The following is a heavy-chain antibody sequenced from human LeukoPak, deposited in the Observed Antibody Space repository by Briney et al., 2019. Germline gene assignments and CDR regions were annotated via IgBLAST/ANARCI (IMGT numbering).Heavy chain of an antibody. V-gene: IGHV1-69*13. J-gene: IGHJ5*02. CDR1: GGTFSSYA. CDR3: AMGLGYCSGGSCYYNWFDP. CDR2: IIPIFGTA. Sequence: SVKVSCKASGGTFSSYAISWVRQAPGQGLEWMGGIIPIFGTANYAQKFQGRVTITADESTSTAYMELIRLRSEDTAVYYCAMGLGYCSGGSCYYNWFDPWGQGTLVTVSS. D-gene: IGHD2-15*01.